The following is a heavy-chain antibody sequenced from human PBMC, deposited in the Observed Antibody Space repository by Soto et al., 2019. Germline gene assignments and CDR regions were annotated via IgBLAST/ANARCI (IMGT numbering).Heavy chain of an antibody. Sequence: QVQLLQSGAEVKKPGSSVKVSCKASGGTFSNYAITWVRQAPGQGLEWLGRIIPIFGSTNFAQKFQGRVTLTADESPTTVYKELSSLRSDDTAVYFCAKDGGKDGYFGNWFDPWGQGTLVTVSS. J-gene: IGHJ5*02. CDR2: IIPIFGST. V-gene: IGHV1-69*15. D-gene: IGHD5-18*01. CDR3: AKDGGKDGYFGNWFDP. CDR1: GGTFSNYA.